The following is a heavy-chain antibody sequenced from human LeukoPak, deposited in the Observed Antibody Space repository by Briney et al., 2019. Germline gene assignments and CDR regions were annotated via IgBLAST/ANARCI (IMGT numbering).Heavy chain of an antibody. CDR1: GFTFSSYA. CDR2: ISYDGSNK. CDR3: ARGPPGYSSGWQVPYGMDV. V-gene: IGHV3-30*04. J-gene: IGHJ6*02. Sequence: GGSLRLSCAASGFTFSSYAMHWVRQAPGKGLEWVAVISYDGSNKYYADSVKGRFTISRDNSKNTLYLQMNSLRAEDTAVYYCARGPPGYSSGWQVPYGMDVWGQGTTVTVS. D-gene: IGHD6-19*01.